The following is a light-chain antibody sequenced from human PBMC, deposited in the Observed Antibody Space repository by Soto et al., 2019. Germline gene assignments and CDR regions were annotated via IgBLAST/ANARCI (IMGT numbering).Light chain of an antibody. CDR1: RSNIGSNS. J-gene: IGLJ3*02. V-gene: IGLV1-47*01. Sequence: QSVLTQPPSASGTPGQRVSISCSGSRSNIGSNSVYWYQQLPGAAPKLLIYRSDERPSGVPDRFSGSKSGTSASLAISGLRSEDEADYYCAAWDDSLSVGVFGGGTKVTVL. CDR2: RSD. CDR3: AAWDDSLSVGV.